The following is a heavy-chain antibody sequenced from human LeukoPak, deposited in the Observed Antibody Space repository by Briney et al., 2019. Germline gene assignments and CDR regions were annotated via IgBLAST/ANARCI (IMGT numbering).Heavy chain of an antibody. D-gene: IGHD3-3*01. Sequence: PGGSLRLSCAASGFTFSSYWMSWVRQAPGKGLEWVANIKQDGSATSYADSVKGRFTISRDNAKNSLYLQMNSLRAEDTAVYYCARVLRCAFDICGQGTMVTVSS. CDR1: GFTFSSYW. CDR3: ARVLRCAFDI. CDR2: IKQDGSAT. V-gene: IGHV3-7*01. J-gene: IGHJ3*02.